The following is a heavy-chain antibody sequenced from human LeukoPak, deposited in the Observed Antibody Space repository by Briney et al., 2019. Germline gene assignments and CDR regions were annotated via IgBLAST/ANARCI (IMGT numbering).Heavy chain of an antibody. D-gene: IGHD3-3*01. CDR2: ISGYDGKT. J-gene: IGHJ4*02. V-gene: IGHV1-18*01. CDR3: ARVRYYDFWSGLDY. Sequence: ASVKVSCKASGYTFIKYGINWVRQAPGQGLEWMGWISGYDGKTNYTQKFQGRVTITTDESTSTAYMELSSLRSEDTAVYYCARVRYYDFWSGLDYWGQGTLVTVSS. CDR1: GYTFIKYG.